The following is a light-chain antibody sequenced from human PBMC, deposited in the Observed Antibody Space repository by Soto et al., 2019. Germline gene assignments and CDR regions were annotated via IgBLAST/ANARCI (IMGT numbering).Light chain of an antibody. CDR2: DAS. CDR3: QQPSNWPLT. J-gene: IGKJ1*01. CDR1: QSVSTY. Sequence: EIVLTQSPATLSLSPGDRATLSCRASQSVSTYFAWYQQKPGQPPRLLIYDASNRATGIPARFSGSGSGTDFTLTISSLEPEDFAVYYCQQPSNWPLTFGQGTKVEIK. V-gene: IGKV3-11*01.